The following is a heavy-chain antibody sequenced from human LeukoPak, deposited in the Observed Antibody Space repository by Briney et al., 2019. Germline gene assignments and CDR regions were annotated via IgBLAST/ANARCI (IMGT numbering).Heavy chain of an antibody. CDR3: ARDPGSGYEEHFDY. V-gene: IGHV3-9*01. Sequence: GGSLRLSCAASGFTFDGYAMHWVRQAPGKGLEWVSSISWNSGSIDHADSVKGRFTISRDNAKNSLYLQMNSLRAEDTAVYYCARDPGSGYEEHFDYWGQGTLVTVSS. D-gene: IGHD5-12*01. J-gene: IGHJ4*02. CDR1: GFTFDGYA. CDR2: ISWNSGSI.